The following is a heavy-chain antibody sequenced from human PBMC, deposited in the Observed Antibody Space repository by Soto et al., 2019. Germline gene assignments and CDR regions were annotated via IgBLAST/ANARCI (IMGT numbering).Heavy chain of an antibody. V-gene: IGHV1-69*12. Sequence: QVQLVQSGAEMKKPESSVKVSCKAPGGTFSTYAISWVRQAPGQGLEWMGGIIPMFGTANYAQRFQDRVTIPADESTNTVYMELSSLRSEDTAVYFCASGIQLWLRRINNGYSGWGQGTLVTVSS. CDR3: ASGIQLWLRRINNGYSG. J-gene: IGHJ4*02. CDR1: GGTFSTYA. CDR2: IIPMFGTA. D-gene: IGHD5-18*01.